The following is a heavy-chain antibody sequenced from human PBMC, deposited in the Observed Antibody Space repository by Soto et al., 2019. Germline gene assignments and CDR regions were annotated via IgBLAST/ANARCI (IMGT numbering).Heavy chain of an antibody. Sequence: ASVKVSCKASGYTFTSYGISWVRQAPGQGLEWMGWISAYNGNTNYAQKLQGRVTMTTDTSTSTAYMELRSLRSDDTAVYYCARNYAGNFYDPGLDYWGQGTLVTVSS. J-gene: IGHJ4*02. CDR1: GYTFTSYG. CDR2: ISAYNGNT. V-gene: IGHV1-18*01. D-gene: IGHD6-13*01. CDR3: ARNYAGNFYDPGLDY.